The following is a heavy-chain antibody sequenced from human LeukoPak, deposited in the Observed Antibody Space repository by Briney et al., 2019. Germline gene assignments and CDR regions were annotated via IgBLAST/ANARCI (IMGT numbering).Heavy chain of an antibody. CDR3: ARDVYYGSGHDY. D-gene: IGHD3-10*01. Sequence: PSETLSLTCTVSGASISTDYWSWIRQPAGKGLEWIGRIYSSGSTNYNPSLKSRITMSVDTSKNQVSLKLSSVTAADTAVYYCARDVYYGSGHDYWGQGTLVTVSS. CDR1: GASISTDY. V-gene: IGHV4-4*07. J-gene: IGHJ4*02. CDR2: IYSSGST.